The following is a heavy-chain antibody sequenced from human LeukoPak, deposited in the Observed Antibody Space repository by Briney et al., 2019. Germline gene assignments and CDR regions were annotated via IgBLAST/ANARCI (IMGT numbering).Heavy chain of an antibody. CDR3: ARDPTTVTTIFDS. V-gene: IGHV4-59*10. D-gene: IGHD4-17*01. CDR2: IYASENT. CDR1: GGSFSGYY. J-gene: IGHJ4*02. Sequence: SETLSLTCAVYGGSFSGYYWSWIRQPXXXXXXXXXRXXXXESIYASENTNYSLSLKSRVSMSGDTSKNQVSLKLRSVTAADTAVYYCARDPTTVTTIFDSWGQGTLVTVSS.